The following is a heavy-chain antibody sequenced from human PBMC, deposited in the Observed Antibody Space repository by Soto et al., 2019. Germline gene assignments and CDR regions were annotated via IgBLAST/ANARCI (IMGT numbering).Heavy chain of an antibody. V-gene: IGHV4-39*01. Sequence: PSETLSLTCTVSGCSISSSSYYWGWIRQPPGKGLEWIGSIYYSGSTYYNPSLKSRVTISVDTSKNQFSLKLSSVTAADTAVYYCARLLSTAFDYWGQGTLVTVSS. CDR3: ARLLSTAFDY. D-gene: IGHD1-26*01. CDR2: IYYSGST. J-gene: IGHJ4*02. CDR1: GCSISSSSYY.